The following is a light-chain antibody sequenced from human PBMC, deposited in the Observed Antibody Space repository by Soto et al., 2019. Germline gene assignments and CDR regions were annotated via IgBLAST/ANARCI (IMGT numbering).Light chain of an antibody. V-gene: IGKV3-15*01. Sequence: EIVMTQSPVTLSVSPGERATLSCRASQSVDGKLAWYQQKPGQAPRRLIYGASTRATGIPARFSGSGSGTEFTLTISSLQSEDSAVYCCQEYNTWPWTFGQGTKVDIK. CDR2: GAS. J-gene: IGKJ1*01. CDR1: QSVDGK. CDR3: QEYNTWPWT.